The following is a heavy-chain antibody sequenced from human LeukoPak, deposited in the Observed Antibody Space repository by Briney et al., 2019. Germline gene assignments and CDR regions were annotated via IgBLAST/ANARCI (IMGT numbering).Heavy chain of an antibody. D-gene: IGHD6-6*01. CDR2: IGSDGSRT. CDR1: GLTFRNHW. V-gene: IGHV3-74*03. CDR3: ARDQRVTGRPDIDY. Sequence: PGRCLRLSCAASGLTFRNHWMHWVRHTSTKGLVWVSRIGSDGSRTKYADSVKGRFTISRKNAKNTLNLQMNNLRAEATAMYYCARDQRVTGRPDIDYWGQGTLVIVSS. J-gene: IGHJ4*02.